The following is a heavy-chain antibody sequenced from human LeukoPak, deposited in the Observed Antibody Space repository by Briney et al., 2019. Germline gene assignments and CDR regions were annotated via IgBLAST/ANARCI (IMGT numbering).Heavy chain of an antibody. J-gene: IGHJ3*01. Sequence: ASVKVSCKASGYTFTGYYMHWARQAPGQGLEWLGWINPNNGGIKYAQKFQGRVTVTRDTSISTAYMELNDLRSDDTAVYYCARRSGGTTTVNDGFEVWGQGTMVTVSS. CDR2: INPNNGGI. D-gene: IGHD4-17*01. V-gene: IGHV1-2*02. CDR3: ARRSGGTTTVNDGFEV. CDR1: GYTFTGYY.